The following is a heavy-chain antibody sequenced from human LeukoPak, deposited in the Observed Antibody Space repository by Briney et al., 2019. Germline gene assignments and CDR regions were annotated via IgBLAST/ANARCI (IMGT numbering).Heavy chain of an antibody. CDR1: GFTFSSYA. V-gene: IGHV3-23*01. CDR2: ISGSGGST. D-gene: IGHD3-10*01. J-gene: IGHJ3*02. CDR3: AGPQGVIIPPDAFDI. Sequence: GGSLRLSCAASGFTFSSYAMSWVRQAPGKGLEWVSAISGSGGSTYYADSVKGRFTISRDNSKNTLYRQMNSLRAEDTAVYYCAGPQGVIIPPDAFDIWGQGTMVTVSS.